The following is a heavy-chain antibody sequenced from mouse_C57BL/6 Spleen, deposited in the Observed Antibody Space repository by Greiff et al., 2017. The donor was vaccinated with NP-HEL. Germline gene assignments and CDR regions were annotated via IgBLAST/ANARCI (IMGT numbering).Heavy chain of an antibody. CDR1: GFTFRSYA. J-gene: IGHJ2*01. Sequence: EVQRVESGGGLVKPGGSLKLSCAASGFTFRSYAMSWVRQTPEKRLEWVATISDGGSYTYYPDNVKGRFTISRDNAKNNLYLQMSHLKSEDTAMYYCAREGDYDGDYFDYWGQGTTLTVSS. V-gene: IGHV5-4*01. D-gene: IGHD2-4*01. CDR3: AREGDYDGDYFDY. CDR2: ISDGGSYT.